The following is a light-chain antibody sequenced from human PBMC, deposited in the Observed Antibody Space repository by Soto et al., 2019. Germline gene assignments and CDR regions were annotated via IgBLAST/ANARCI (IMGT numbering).Light chain of an antibody. V-gene: IGKV1-39*01. CDR3: QQSFSSPTWT. Sequence: IQMTQSPSSLSASVGDSVTITCRASQNIKTYLNWYQQKPGKAPNLLIYAASSLHSGVPSRFSGSGSGTDFTLTISSLQPEDFATYYCQQSFSSPTWTVGQGTKVDIK. CDR2: AAS. J-gene: IGKJ1*01. CDR1: QNIKTY.